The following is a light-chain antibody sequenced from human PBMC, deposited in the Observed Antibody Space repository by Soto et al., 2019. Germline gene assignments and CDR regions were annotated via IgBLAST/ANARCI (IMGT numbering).Light chain of an antibody. CDR3: QQYNTWPPPSES. J-gene: IGKJ3*01. CDR2: GAS. CDR1: QTVAKN. V-gene: IGKV3D-15*01. Sequence: EIVMTQSPAILSVSPGERATLSCRASQTVAKNLAWYQQKPGQPPRLLIYGASTRATGVPARFSGSGSGTEFTLTIGSLQSEDFAIYYCQQYNTWPPPSESVGPGTKVDIK.